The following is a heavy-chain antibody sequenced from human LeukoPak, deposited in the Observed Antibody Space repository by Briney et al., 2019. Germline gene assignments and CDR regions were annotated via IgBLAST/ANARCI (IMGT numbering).Heavy chain of an antibody. D-gene: IGHD3-3*01. CDR1: GFTVSDNY. Sequence: GGSLRLSCAVSGFTVSDNYISWVRQAPGKGLEWVSIFYAGGTTYYADSVKGRFTMSRDSSKNTLFLQMNSLRAEDTAVYYCARGRYYLDSWGQGTLVTVSS. CDR2: FYAGGTT. J-gene: IGHJ4*02. V-gene: IGHV3-66*01. CDR3: ARGRYYLDS.